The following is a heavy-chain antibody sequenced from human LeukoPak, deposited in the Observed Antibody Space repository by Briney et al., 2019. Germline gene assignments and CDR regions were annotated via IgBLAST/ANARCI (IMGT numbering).Heavy chain of an antibody. D-gene: IGHD2-2*01. V-gene: IGHV5-51*01. Sequence: GESLKISCNGSGYSFATYWIGWVRQMPGKGLEWMGDIYPQDSDTKYSPSFQGQVTISADTSLNTAYLHWSSLQASDTAIYFCARRHSYCTSSSCYLYSDNWGQGALVTVSS. CDR1: GYSFATYW. J-gene: IGHJ4*02. CDR2: IYPQDSDT. CDR3: ARRHSYCTSSSCYLYSDN.